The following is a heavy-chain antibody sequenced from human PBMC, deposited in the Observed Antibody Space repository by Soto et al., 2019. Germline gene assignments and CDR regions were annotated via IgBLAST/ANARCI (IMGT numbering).Heavy chain of an antibody. J-gene: IGHJ4*02. CDR3: ARDPPYSSGWYFDY. CDR1: GFTFSSYA. Sequence: QVQLVESGGGVVQPGRSLRLSCAASGFTFSSYAMHWVRQAPGKGLEWVAVISYDGSNKYYADSVKGRFTISRDNSKNTLYLQMNSLIAEYTAVYYCARDPPYSSGWYFDYWGQGTLLTVSS. V-gene: IGHV3-30-3*01. CDR2: ISYDGSNK. D-gene: IGHD6-19*01.